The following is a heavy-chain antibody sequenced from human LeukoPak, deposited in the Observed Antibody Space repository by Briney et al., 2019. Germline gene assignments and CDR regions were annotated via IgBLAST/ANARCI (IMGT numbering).Heavy chain of an antibody. J-gene: IGHJ4*02. V-gene: IGHV3-74*01. CDR2: INTDGSRT. CDR1: GFTFSSYW. Sequence: GGSLRLSCAASGFTFSSYWIHWVRQAPGKGLVWFSRINTDGSRTTYADSVKGRFTISRDNAKNTVYLQMNSLGAEDTAVYYCARAGDYRFDYWGQGTLVTVSS. CDR3: ARAGDYRFDY. D-gene: IGHD3-16*01.